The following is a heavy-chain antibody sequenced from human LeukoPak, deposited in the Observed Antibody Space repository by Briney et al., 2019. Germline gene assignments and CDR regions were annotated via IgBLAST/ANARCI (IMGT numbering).Heavy chain of an antibody. Sequence: SETLSFTCTVSGVSISNNNYYWGWIRQPPGKGLKWIGSMYYSGSTYYNPSLKSRVTISVDTSKNQFSLKLSSVTAADTAVYYCARHRGYYYYYMDVWGKGTTVTISS. CDR2: MYYSGST. CDR3: ARHRGYYYYYMDV. J-gene: IGHJ6*03. CDR1: GVSISNNNYY. V-gene: IGHV4-39*01.